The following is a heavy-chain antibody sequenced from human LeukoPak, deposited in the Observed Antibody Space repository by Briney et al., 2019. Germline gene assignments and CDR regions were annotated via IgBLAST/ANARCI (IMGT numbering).Heavy chain of an antibody. Sequence: ASVKVSCKASGYTFTSYGISWVRQAPGQGLEWMGWISAYNGNTNYAQKLQGRVTMTTDTSTSTAYMELRSLRSDDAAVYYCAREPGYSSGWPFFGYWGQGTLVTVSS. D-gene: IGHD6-19*01. CDR1: GYTFTSYG. J-gene: IGHJ4*02. CDR2: ISAYNGNT. CDR3: AREPGYSSGWPFFGY. V-gene: IGHV1-18*01.